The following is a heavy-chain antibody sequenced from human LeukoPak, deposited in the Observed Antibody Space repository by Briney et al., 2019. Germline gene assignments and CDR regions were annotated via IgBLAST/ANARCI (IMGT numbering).Heavy chain of an antibody. Sequence: ASVKVSCTASGYTFTSYGISWVRQPPGQGLGRMGWISTYNGNTNNAQKLQGRVTMTTDTSTTTAYMELRSLRSDDTAVYYCARDADTLSWYSGSYYFDYWGQGTLVTVSS. CDR3: ARDADTLSWYSGSYYFDY. J-gene: IGHJ4*02. D-gene: IGHD1-26*01. CDR1: GYTFTSYG. V-gene: IGHV1-18*01. CDR2: ISTYNGNT.